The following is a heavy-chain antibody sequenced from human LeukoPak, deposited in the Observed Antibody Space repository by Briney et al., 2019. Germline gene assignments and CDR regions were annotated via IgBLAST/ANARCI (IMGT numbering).Heavy chain of an antibody. CDR1: GFTFSSYS. Sequence: GGSLRLSCAASGFTFSSYSMNWVRQAPGKGLEWVSSISSSSSYIYYADSVKGRFTISRDNAKNSLYLQMNSLRAEDTAVYYCASPRGYSGYGQFDYWGQGTLVTVSS. J-gene: IGHJ4*02. CDR2: ISSSSSYI. V-gene: IGHV3-21*01. D-gene: IGHD5-12*01. CDR3: ASPRGYSGYGQFDY.